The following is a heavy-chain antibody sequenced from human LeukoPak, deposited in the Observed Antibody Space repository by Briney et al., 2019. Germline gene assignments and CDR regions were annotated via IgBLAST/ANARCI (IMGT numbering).Heavy chain of an antibody. CDR2: INWNGGST. CDR3: ARVGGYSDYDQRY. J-gene: IGHJ4*02. Sequence: GGSLRLSCAASGFTFDDYGMSWVRQAPGKGLEWVSGINWNGGSTGYAGSVKGRFTISRDNAKNSVYLQMNSLRAEDTALYYCARVGGYSDYDQRYWGQGTLVTVSS. V-gene: IGHV3-20*04. CDR1: GFTFDDYG. D-gene: IGHD5-12*01.